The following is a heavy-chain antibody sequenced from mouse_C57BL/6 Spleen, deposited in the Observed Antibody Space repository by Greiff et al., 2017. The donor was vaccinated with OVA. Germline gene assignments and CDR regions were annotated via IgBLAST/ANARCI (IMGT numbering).Heavy chain of an antibody. CDR3: AYYYGKGMFAY. V-gene: IGHV1-64*01. D-gene: IGHD1-1*01. CDR2: IHPNSGST. J-gene: IGHJ3*01. CDR1: GYTFTSYW. Sequence: VQLQQPGAELVKPGASVKLSCKASGYTFTSYWMHWVKQRPGQGLEWIGMIHPNSGSTNYNEKFKSKATLTVDKSSSTAYMQLSSLTSEDSAVYYCAYYYGKGMFAYWGQGTLVTVSA.